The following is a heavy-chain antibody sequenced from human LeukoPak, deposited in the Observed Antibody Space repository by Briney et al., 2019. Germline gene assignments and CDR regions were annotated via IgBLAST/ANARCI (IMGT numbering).Heavy chain of an antibody. D-gene: IGHD3-22*01. Sequence: GGSLRLSCAASGFTFSTYSMNWVRQAPGKGLEWVSYITSSSNTIYYADSVKGRFTISRDNAKNSLYLQMNSLRAEDTAVYYCARVGGYYDSSGYSYGDAFDIWGQGTMVTVSS. J-gene: IGHJ3*02. CDR1: GFTFSTYS. CDR3: ARVGGYYDSSGYSYGDAFDI. CDR2: ITSSSNTI. V-gene: IGHV3-48*04.